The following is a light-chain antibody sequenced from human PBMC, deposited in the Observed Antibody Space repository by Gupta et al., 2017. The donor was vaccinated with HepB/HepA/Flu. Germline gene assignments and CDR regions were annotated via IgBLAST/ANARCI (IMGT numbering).Light chain of an antibody. V-gene: IGLV2-14*03. CDR2: DVG. Sequence: QSALTQPASVSGSPGQSIAISSPGPTSDVGRYNYVSWYQQHPGKAPKLIISDVGNRPLGVSDRFSGAKSGNTASLIISGLQAEDEADYYCSSYTGSSPLVVFGGGTKLTVL. CDR1: TSDVGRYNY. J-gene: IGLJ2*01. CDR3: SSYTGSSPLVV.